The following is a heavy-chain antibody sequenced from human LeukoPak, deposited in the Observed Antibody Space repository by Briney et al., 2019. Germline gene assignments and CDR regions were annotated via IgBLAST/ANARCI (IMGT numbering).Heavy chain of an antibody. CDR1: GYTFTSYD. J-gene: IGHJ6*02. CDR3: ARAKKQILAYGMDV. V-gene: IGHV1-8*01. Sequence: ASVKVSCKTSGYTFTSYDINWVRQATGQGLEWMGWMNPNSGNTGYAQKFQGRATMTRNTSISTAYMELSSLRSEDTAVYYCARAKKQILAYGMDVWGQGTTVTVSS. D-gene: IGHD3-3*01. CDR2: MNPNSGNT.